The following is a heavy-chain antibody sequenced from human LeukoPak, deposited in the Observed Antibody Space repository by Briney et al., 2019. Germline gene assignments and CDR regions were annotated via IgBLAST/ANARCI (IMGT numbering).Heavy chain of an antibody. Sequence: GASVKVSCKASGYTFTGYYMHWVRQAPGQGLEWMGRINPNSGGTNYAQKFQGRVTMTRDTSISTAYMELSRLRSDDTAVYYCSRESDYWSGGCCLPANGTFYYLGPGTPV. D-gene: IGHD2-15*01. V-gene: IGHV1-2*06. J-gene: IGHJ4*01. CDR2: INPNSGGT. CDR3: SRESDYWSGGCCLPANGTFYY. CDR1: GYTFTGYY.